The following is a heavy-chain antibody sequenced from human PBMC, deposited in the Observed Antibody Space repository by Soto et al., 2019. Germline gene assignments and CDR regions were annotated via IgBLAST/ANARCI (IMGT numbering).Heavy chain of an antibody. CDR3: ARLQGYSSSYWLDP. J-gene: IGHJ5*02. CDR1: GGSISSGGYY. V-gene: IGHV4-31*02. CDR2: IYYSGST. Sequence: PSETLSLTCTVSGGSISSGGYYWSWIRQHPGKGLEWIGYIYYSGSTYYNPSLKSRVTISVDTSKNQFSLKLSSVTAADTAVYYCARLQGYSSSYWLDPWGQGTLVTVSS. D-gene: IGHD6-13*01.